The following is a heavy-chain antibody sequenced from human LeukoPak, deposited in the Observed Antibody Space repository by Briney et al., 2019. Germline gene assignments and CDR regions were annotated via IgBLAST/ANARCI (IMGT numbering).Heavy chain of an antibody. Sequence: GGSLRLSCAASGFTFNSYAMTWVRQAPGKGLEWVSSISGSGGSTYYADSVKGRFTISRDNSNNTLYLQMNSLRAEDTAVYYCASRQNTIYYMDIWGKGTTVTVSS. D-gene: IGHD3-3*01. J-gene: IGHJ6*03. V-gene: IGHV3-23*01. CDR3: ASRQNTIYYMDI. CDR1: GFTFNSYA. CDR2: ISGSGGST.